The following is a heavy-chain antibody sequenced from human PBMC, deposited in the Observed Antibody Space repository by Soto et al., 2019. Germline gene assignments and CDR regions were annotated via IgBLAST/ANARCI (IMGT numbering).Heavy chain of an antibody. J-gene: IGHJ4*02. CDR3: ASPTPHDSSGYYVVRGYSDY. D-gene: IGHD3-22*01. CDR1: GGTFSSYA. CDR2: IIPIFGTA. Sequence: QVQLVQSGAEVKKPGSSVKVSCKASGGTFSSYAISWVRQAPGQGLEWMGGIIPIFGTANYAQKFQGRVTITADESTSTAYMELSSLRSEDTAVYYCASPTPHDSSGYYVVRGYSDYWGQGTLVTVSS. V-gene: IGHV1-69*01.